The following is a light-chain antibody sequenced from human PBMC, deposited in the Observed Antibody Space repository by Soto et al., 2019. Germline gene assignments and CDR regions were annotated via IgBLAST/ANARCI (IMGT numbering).Light chain of an antibody. Sequence: EIVMTQSPFTLSVSPGERATLSCRASQSVSSNLAWYQQKPGQAPRLLIYGASTRATGIPARFSGSGSGTEFTLTISSLQSEDFAVYYCQQYNNWLSITFGQGTRLEIK. CDR3: QQYNNWLSIT. CDR1: QSVSSN. J-gene: IGKJ5*01. V-gene: IGKV3-15*01. CDR2: GAS.